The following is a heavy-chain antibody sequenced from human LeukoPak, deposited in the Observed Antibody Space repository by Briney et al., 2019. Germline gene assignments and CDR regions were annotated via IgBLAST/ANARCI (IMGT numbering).Heavy chain of an antibody. V-gene: IGHV4-39*01. Sequence: AETLSLTCTVSGGSISSSSYYWGWIRQPPGKGLEWIGSIYYSGSTYYNPSLESRVTISVDTSKNQFSLKLSSVTAADTAVYYCASGGSSSVTLWFDPWGQGTLVTVSS. CDR3: ASGGSSSVTLWFDP. CDR1: GGSISSSSYY. D-gene: IGHD6-13*01. CDR2: IYYSGST. J-gene: IGHJ5*02.